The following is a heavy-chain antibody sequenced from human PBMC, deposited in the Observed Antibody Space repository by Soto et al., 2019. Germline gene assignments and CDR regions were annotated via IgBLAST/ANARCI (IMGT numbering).Heavy chain of an antibody. V-gene: IGHV4-31*03. CDR3: SRMGLHLGELSRNWFDP. CDR2: IYYSGRT. J-gene: IGHJ5*02. Sequence: QVQLQESGPGLVKPSQTLSLTCTISGGSISSGGYYWSWLRHPPGKGLEWIGSIYYSGRTNYNPSLKSRLTISLATSTNQFSLTLSSVTAADRAVYYCSRMGLHLGELSRNWFDPWGQGTLVTVSS. CDR1: GGSISSGGYY. D-gene: IGHD3-16*02.